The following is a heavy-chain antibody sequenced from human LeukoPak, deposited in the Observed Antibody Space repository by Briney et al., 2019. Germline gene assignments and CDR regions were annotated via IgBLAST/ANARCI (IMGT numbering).Heavy chain of an antibody. CDR3: AREPPYYYGMDV. CDR2: INHSGST. Sequence: PSETLSLTCAVYGGSFSGYYWSWIRQPPGKGLEWIGEINHSGSTNYNPSLKSRVTISVDRSKNQFSLKLSSVTAADTAVYYCAREPPYYYGMDVWGQGTTVTVSS. CDR1: GGSFSGYY. V-gene: IGHV4-34*01. J-gene: IGHJ6*02.